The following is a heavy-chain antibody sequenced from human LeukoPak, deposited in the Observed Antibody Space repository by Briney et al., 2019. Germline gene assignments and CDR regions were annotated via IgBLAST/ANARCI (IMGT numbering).Heavy chain of an antibody. CDR3: ARVSLEWLKTPCLDV. CDR1: GVSFSGYY. Sequence: MSSETLSLTCAVYGVSFSGYYWSWIRQPPGKGLEWIGEINHSGSTNYNPSLKSRVTISVDTSKNQFSLKLSSVTAADTAVYYCARVSLEWLKTPCLDVWGKGTTVTVSS. D-gene: IGHD3-3*01. J-gene: IGHJ6*04. CDR2: INHSGST. V-gene: IGHV4-34*01.